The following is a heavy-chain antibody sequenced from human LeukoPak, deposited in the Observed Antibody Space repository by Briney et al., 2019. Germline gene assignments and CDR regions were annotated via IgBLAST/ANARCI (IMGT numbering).Heavy chain of an antibody. CDR1: GGSISSYY. D-gene: IGHD6-19*01. J-gene: IGHJ4*02. CDR2: IYYSGST. V-gene: IGHV4-59*08. Sequence: SETLSLTCTVSGGSISSYYWSWIRQPPGKGLEWVGYIYYSGSTNYNPSLKSRVTISVDTSKNQFSLQLSSVTAADTAVYYCARRTVTNGWFRIDYWGQGSLVIVSS. CDR3: ARRTVTNGWFRIDY.